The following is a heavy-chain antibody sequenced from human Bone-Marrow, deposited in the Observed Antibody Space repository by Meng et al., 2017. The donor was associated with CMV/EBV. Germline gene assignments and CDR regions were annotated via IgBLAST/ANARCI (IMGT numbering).Heavy chain of an antibody. CDR2: MNPNSGNT. CDR3: VRGSGPDLWINCFDP. CDR1: GYTFTSYD. Sequence: ASVKVSCKTSGYTFTSYDINCVRQATGQGLEWMGWMNPNSGNTGYAQRFQGRVTMTRNTSIGTAYMELTGLTSDDTAVYSCVRGSGPDLWINCFDPWGQGTLVTVSS. D-gene: IGHD2-2*03. V-gene: IGHV1-8*01. J-gene: IGHJ5*02.